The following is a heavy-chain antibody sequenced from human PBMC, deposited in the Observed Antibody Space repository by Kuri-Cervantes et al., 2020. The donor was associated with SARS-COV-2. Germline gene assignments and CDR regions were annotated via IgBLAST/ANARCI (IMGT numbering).Heavy chain of an antibody. Sequence: ASVKVSCKVSGYTLTELSMHWVRQAPGKGLEWMGGFDPEDGETIYAQKFQGGVTITADKSTSTAYMELSSLRSEDTAVYYCARVMLLNSMIVVVHGFDIWGQGTMVTVSS. CDR3: ARVMLLNSMIVVVHGFDI. CDR2: FDPEDGET. J-gene: IGHJ3*02. D-gene: IGHD3-22*01. V-gene: IGHV1-24*01. CDR1: GYTLTELS.